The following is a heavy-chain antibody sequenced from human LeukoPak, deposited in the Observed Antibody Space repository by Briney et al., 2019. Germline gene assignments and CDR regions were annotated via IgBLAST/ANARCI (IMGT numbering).Heavy chain of an antibody. CDR1: GYSISSGYY. J-gene: IGHJ5*02. Sequence: SETLSLTCTVSGYSISSGYYWGWIRQPPGKGLEWIGSIYHSGSTYYNPSLKSRVTISVDRSKNQFSLKLSSVTAADTAVYHCARGLELVANWFDPWGQGTLVTVSS. V-gene: IGHV4-38-2*02. CDR3: ARGLELVANWFDP. D-gene: IGHD6-13*01. CDR2: IYHSGST.